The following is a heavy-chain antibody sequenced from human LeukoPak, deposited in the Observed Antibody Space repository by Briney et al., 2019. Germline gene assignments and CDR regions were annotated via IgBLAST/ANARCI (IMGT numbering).Heavy chain of an antibody. J-gene: IGHJ4*02. Sequence: GGSLRLSCAASGFSFDDYGMSWVRQVPGKGLEWVSGINWNGGSTGYAGAVKGRFTIFRDNTKNFLYLQMNSLRAEDTALYYCARGISVRPKEPIDYWGPGTLVTVSS. CDR3: ARGISVRPKEPIDY. V-gene: IGHV3-20*04. D-gene: IGHD6-6*01. CDR2: INWNGGST. CDR1: GFSFDDYG.